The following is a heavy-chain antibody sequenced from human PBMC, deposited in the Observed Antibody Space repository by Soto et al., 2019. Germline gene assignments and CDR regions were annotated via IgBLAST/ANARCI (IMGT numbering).Heavy chain of an antibody. CDR2: VTYDSSEK. J-gene: IGHJ4*02. CDR1: GFSFFNYG. Sequence: QVHVVESGGGVVQPGTSLRLSCTASGFSFFNYGFAWIRQAPGKWLEWGAVVTYDSSEKYYADSVKGRFTISRDNSKNTVYLQMDSLQHNDSALYYCGKAGGSELRYFDWPEVGVWGQGTLVTVSS. V-gene: IGHV3-30*18. CDR3: GKAGGSELRYFDWPEVGV. D-gene: IGHD3-9*01.